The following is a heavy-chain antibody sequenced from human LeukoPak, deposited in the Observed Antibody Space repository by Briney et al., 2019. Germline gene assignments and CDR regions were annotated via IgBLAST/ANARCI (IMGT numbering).Heavy chain of an antibody. CDR3: AKGLTIFGVVIDYFDY. D-gene: IGHD3-3*01. Sequence: GGSLRLSCAASGFTFSSYAMSWVRQAPGKGLEWVSAISGSGGSTYYADSVKGRFTISRDNSKNTLYLQMNSLRAEDTAVYYCAKGLTIFGVVIDYFDYWGQGTLVTVSS. CDR1: GFTFSSYA. CDR2: ISGSGGST. V-gene: IGHV3-23*01. J-gene: IGHJ4*02.